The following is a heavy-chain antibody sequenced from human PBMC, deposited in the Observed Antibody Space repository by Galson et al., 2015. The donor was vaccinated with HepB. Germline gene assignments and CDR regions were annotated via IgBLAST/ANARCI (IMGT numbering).Heavy chain of an antibody. V-gene: IGHV3-23*01. CDR2: ISGSGGST. Sequence: SLRLSCAASGFTFSSYAMSWIRQAPGKGLEWVSAISGSGGSTYYADSVKGRFTISRDNSKITLYLQMNSLRAEDTAVYYCANSYCGGDCYWGIFDYWGQGTLVTVSS. J-gene: IGHJ4*02. CDR3: ANSYCGGDCYWGIFDY. CDR1: GFTFSSYA. D-gene: IGHD2-21*02.